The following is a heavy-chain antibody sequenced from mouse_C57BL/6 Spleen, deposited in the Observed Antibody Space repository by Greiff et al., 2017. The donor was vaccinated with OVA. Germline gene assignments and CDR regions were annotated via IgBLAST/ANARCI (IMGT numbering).Heavy chain of an antibody. J-gene: IGHJ2*01. D-gene: IGHD4-1*01. Sequence: EVMLVESGGGLVQPGGSMKLSCAASGFTFSDAWMDWVRQSPEKGLEWVAEIRNKANNHATYYAESVKGRFTISRDDSKRSVYLQMNSLRAEDTGIYYCTRPGTSGFDYWGQGTTLTVSS. CDR3: TRPGTSGFDY. V-gene: IGHV6-6*01. CDR1: GFTFSDAW. CDR2: IRNKANNHAT.